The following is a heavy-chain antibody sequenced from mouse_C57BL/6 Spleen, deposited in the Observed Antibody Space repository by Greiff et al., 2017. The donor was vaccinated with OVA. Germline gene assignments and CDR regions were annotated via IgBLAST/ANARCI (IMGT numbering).Heavy chain of an antibody. CDR3: ARSLYYGSSPLDY. CDR1: GYTFTSYW. Sequence: VQLQQPGAELVRPGTSVKLSCKASGYTFTSYWMHWVKQRPGQGLEWIGVIDPSDSYTNYNQKFKGKATLTVDTSSSTAYMQLSSLTSEDSAVYYCARSLYYGSSPLDYWGQGTTLTVSS. J-gene: IGHJ2*01. D-gene: IGHD1-1*01. V-gene: IGHV1-59*01. CDR2: IDPSDSYT.